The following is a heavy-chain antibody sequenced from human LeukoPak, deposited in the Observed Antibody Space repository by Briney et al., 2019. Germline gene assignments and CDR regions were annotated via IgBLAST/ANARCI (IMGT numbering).Heavy chain of an antibody. Sequence: GGSLRLSCAASGFTVSSNYMSWVRQAPGKGLEWVSVIYSGGSTYYADSVRGRFTISRDNSKNTLYLQMNSLRAEDTSVYYCARKRRDGYYFDYWGQGTLVTVSS. CDR1: GFTVSSNY. CDR3: ARKRRDGYYFDY. D-gene: IGHD5-24*01. V-gene: IGHV3-53*01. CDR2: IYSGGST. J-gene: IGHJ4*02.